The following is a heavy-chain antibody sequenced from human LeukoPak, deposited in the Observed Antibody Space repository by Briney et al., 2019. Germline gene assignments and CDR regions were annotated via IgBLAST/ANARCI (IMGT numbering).Heavy chain of an antibody. CDR3: GRNRLPGP. CDR1: GFTFSRYN. V-gene: IGHV3-21*01. Sequence: GGSLRLSCAGSGFTFSRYNMNWFRQAPGKGLERVSSISSRSSYIFYADSVKGRFTISRDSAGNSVSLQMNSLRPEDTAVYCGRNRLPGPWGQGTPVTVSS. J-gene: IGHJ1*01. CDR2: ISSRSSYI. D-gene: IGHD1-14*01.